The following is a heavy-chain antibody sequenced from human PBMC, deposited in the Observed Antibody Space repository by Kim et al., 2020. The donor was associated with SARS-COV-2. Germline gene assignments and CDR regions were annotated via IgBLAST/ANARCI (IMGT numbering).Heavy chain of an antibody. Sequence: QKFQGRVTMTRDTSISTAYMELSRLRSDDTAVYYCARNDYGDYQGAFDIWGQGTMVTVSS. CDR3: ARNDYGDYQGAFDI. D-gene: IGHD4-17*01. V-gene: IGHV1-2*02. J-gene: IGHJ3*02.